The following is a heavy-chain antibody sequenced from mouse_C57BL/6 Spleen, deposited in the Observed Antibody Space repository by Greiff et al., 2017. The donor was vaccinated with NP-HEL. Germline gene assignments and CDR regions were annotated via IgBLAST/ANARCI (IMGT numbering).Heavy chain of an antibody. CDR1: GYTFTDYY. CDR3: ARGDGYYKDYAMDY. CDR2: IYPGSGNT. Sequence: QVQLQQSGAELVRPGASVKLSCKASGYTFTDYYINWVKQRPGQGLEWIARIYPGSGNTYYNEKFKGKATLTAEKSSSTAYMQLSSLTSEDSAVYFCARGDGYYKDYAMDYWGQGTSVTVSS. V-gene: IGHV1-76*01. D-gene: IGHD2-3*01. J-gene: IGHJ4*01.